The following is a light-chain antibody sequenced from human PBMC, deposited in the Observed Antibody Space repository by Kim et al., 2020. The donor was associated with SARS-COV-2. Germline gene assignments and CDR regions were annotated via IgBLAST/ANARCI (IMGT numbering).Light chain of an antibody. J-gene: IGLJ3*02. V-gene: IGLV2-14*03. CDR3: ISFTSTSTWV. CDR2: DVS. CDR1: SRAIGGYSY. Sequence: GRSITISCTGTSRAIGGYSYVSWYQQHPGKAPKLMIYDVSNRPSGVSNRFSGSKSGNTASLTISGLQAEDEADYYCISFTSTSTWVFGGGTQLTVL.